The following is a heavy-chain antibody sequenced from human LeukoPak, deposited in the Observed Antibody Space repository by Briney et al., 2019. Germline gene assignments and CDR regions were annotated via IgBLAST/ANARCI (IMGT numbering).Heavy chain of an antibody. CDR2: IYYSGRT. CDR1: GGSISSSSDF. J-gene: IGHJ4*02. V-gene: IGHV4-39*01. CDR3: ARHRWDGTFNFDY. D-gene: IGHD1-1*01. Sequence: SSETLSLTCTVSGGSISSSSDFWGWIRQPPGKGLEWIGSIYYSGRTYNNPSLKSRVTISVDTSKNQFSLKLSSVTAADTAVYYCARHRWDGTFNFDYWGQGTLVPVSS.